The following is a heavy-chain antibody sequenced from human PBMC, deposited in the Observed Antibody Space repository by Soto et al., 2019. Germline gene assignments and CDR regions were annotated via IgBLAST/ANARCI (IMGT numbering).Heavy chain of an antibody. V-gene: IGHV3-21*01. CDR3: ARESEDLTSNFDY. J-gene: IGHJ4*02. CDR1: GFTFTRYS. CDR2: ISSTTNYI. Sequence: AASGFTFTRYSMNWVRQAPGKGLEWVSSISSTTNYIYYADSMKGRFTVSRDNAKNSVYLEMNSLSAEDTAVYYCARESEDLTSNFDYWGQGTLVTVSS.